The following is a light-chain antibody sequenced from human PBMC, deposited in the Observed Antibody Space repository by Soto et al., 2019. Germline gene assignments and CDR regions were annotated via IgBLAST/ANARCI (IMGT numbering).Light chain of an antibody. J-gene: IGLJ1*01. CDR3: QSFDSSLSAYV. CDR1: SSNIGAGYD. CDR2: GNK. V-gene: IGLV1-40*01. Sequence: QAVVTQPPSVSGAPGQRVTISCTGSSSNIGAGYDVHWYQKVPGTAPKLLISGNKNRPSGVPDRFSGSKSGTSASLAITGLQADDDETDYYCQSFDSSLSAYVFGAGTKLTVL.